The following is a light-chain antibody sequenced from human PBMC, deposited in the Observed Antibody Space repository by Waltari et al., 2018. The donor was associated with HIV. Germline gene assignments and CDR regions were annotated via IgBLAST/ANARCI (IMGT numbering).Light chain of an antibody. Sequence: EIVLTQSPATLSVSPGETTTLFCRASQSVRSNFAWYQQKTGHAPRLLINGASTGATGIPAGFSGGGSGTEFTLTISSPQSEDYAMYYCQQYNDWPPWTFGQGTKVEI. V-gene: IGKV3-15*01. J-gene: IGKJ1*01. CDR3: QQYNDWPPWT. CDR1: QSVRSN. CDR2: GAS.